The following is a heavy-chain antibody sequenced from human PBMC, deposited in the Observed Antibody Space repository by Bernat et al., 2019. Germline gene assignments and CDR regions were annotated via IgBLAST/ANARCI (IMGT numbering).Heavy chain of an antibody. V-gene: IGHV3-23*01. J-gene: IGHJ3*02. CDR3: AKDITIFLHAFEI. CDR1: GFTFSSYA. Sequence: EVQLLESGGGLVQPGGSLRLSCAASGFTFSSYAMSWVRQAPGTGLEWVSAISGSGGSTYYADSVKGRFTISRDNSKNTLYLQMNSLRAEDTAVYYCAKDITIFLHAFEIWGQGTMVTVSS. D-gene: IGHD3-3*01. CDR2: ISGSGGST.